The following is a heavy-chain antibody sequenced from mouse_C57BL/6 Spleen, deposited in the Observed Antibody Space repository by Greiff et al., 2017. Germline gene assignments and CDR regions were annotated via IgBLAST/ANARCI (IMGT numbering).Heavy chain of an antibody. J-gene: IGHJ3*01. CDR3: TRETAQSLIAY. V-gene: IGHV1-15*01. CDR1: GYTFTDYE. Sequence: QVQLQQSGAELVRPGASVTLSCKASGYTFTDYEMHWVKQTPVHGLEWIGAIDPETGGTAYNQKFTGKAILTADKSSSTAYMELRSLTSEDSAVYYCTRETAQSLIAYWGQGTLVTVSA. D-gene: IGHD3-2*02. CDR2: IDPETGGT.